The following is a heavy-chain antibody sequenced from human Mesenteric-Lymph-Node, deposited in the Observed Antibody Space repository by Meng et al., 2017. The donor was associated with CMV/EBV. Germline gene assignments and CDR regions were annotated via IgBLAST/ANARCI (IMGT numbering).Heavy chain of an antibody. D-gene: IGHD3-22*01. CDR3: ARRYYYDSSGYYNELDS. CDR2: INSDGSST. J-gene: IGHJ4*02. Sequence: GGSLRLSCAASGFTFSSYSMNWVRQAPGKGLVWVSRINSDGSSTNYADSVRGRFTISRDNAKNTLYLQMNSLRAEDTAVYYCARRYYYDSSGYYNELDSWGQGTLVTVSS. CDR1: GFTFSSYS. V-gene: IGHV3-74*01.